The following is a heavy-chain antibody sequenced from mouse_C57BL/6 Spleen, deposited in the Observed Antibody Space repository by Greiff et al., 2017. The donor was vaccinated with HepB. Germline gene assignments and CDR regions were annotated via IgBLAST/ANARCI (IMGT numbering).Heavy chain of an antibody. D-gene: IGHD1-1*01. CDR3: ARDSTTVVSSFDY. V-gene: IGHV5-4*01. CDR2: ISDGGSYT. CDR1: GFTFSSYA. Sequence: DVMLVESGGGLVKPGGSLKLSCAASGFTFSSYAMSWVRQTPEKRLEWVATISDGGSYTYYPDNVKGRFTISRDNAKNNLYLQMSHLKSEDTAMYYCARDSTTVVSSFDYWGQGTTLTVSS. J-gene: IGHJ2*01.